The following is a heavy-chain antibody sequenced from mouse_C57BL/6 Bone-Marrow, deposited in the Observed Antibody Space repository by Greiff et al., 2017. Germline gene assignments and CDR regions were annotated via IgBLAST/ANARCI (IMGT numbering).Heavy chain of an antibody. Sequence: QVTLKVSGPGILQSSQPLSLTCSFSGFSLSTSGMGVSWIRQPSGKGLEWLAHIYWDDDKRYNPSLKSRLTISKDTSRNQVFLKITSVDTADTATYYCARRGGYYYGSSSAMDYWGQGTSVTVSS. CDR1: GFSLSTSGMG. CDR3: ARRGGYYYGSSSAMDY. D-gene: IGHD1-1*01. J-gene: IGHJ4*01. CDR2: IYWDDDK. V-gene: IGHV8-12*01.